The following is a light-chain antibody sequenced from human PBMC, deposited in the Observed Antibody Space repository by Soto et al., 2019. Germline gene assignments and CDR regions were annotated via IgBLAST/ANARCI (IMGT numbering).Light chain of an antibody. J-gene: IGKJ1*01. Sequence: DFQMTQSPSSLAASVGDRVTITCRASQDISYHLAWYQHKPGKVPKLLIYEASTLQSGVTSRFSGDGSGTDFTLTISSLQTEDVATYYCQKYNRTPRTLGQGTKVELK. CDR2: EAS. V-gene: IGKV1-27*01. CDR1: QDISYH. CDR3: QKYNRTPRT.